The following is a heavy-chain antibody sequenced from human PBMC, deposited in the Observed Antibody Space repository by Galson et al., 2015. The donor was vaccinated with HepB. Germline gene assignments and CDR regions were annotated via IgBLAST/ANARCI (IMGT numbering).Heavy chain of an antibody. CDR3: AIRDLVYYGSGTMDV. CDR1: GFTFSSYA. V-gene: IGHV3-23*01. D-gene: IGHD3-10*01. Sequence: SLRLSCAASGFTFSSYAMSWVRQAPGKGLEWVSAISGSGGSTYYADSVKGRFTISRDNSKNTLYLQMNSLRAEDTAVYYCAIRDLVYYGSGTMDVWGQGTTVTVSS. CDR2: ISGSGGST. J-gene: IGHJ6*02.